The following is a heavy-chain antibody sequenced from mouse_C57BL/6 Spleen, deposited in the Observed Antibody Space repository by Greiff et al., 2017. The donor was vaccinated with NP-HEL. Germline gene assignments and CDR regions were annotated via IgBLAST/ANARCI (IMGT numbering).Heavy chain of an antibody. CDR2: IDPETGGT. CDR3: TRGGGYYFDY. Sequence: VKLVESGAELVRPGASVTLSCKASGYTFTDYEMHWVKQTPVHGLEWIGAIDPETGGTAYNQKFKGKAILTADKSSSTAYMELRSLTSEDSAVYYCTRGGGYYFDYWGQGTTLTVSS. CDR1: GYTFTDYE. V-gene: IGHV1-15*01. J-gene: IGHJ2*01.